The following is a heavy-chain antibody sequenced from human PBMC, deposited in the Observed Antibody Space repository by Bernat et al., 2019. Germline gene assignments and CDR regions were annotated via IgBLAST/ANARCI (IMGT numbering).Heavy chain of an antibody. Sequence: QVQLVESGGGLVKPGGSLRLSCAASGFTFSDYYMSWIRQAPGKGLDWVSYISSSSSHTNYADSVKGRFTISRDNAKNSLYPQMNSLRAEDTAVYYCARGTSTSAPYMDVWGKGTTVTVSS. CDR3: ARGTSTSAPYMDV. V-gene: IGHV3-11*05. J-gene: IGHJ6*03. CDR2: ISSSSSHT. CDR1: GFTFSDYY.